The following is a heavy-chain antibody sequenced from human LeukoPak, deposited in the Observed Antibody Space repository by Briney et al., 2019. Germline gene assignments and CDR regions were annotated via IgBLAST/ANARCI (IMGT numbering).Heavy chain of an antibody. D-gene: IGHD1-26*01. J-gene: IGHJ3*02. CDR3: ARGRRVVGARFPRHSAFDI. V-gene: IGHV4-39*07. Sequence: SETLSLTCTVSGGSISSNGYYWGWIRQPPGKGLEWIGEINHSGSTNYNPSLKSRVTISVDTSKNQFSLKLSSLTAADTAVYYCARGRRVVGARFPRHSAFDIWGQGTMVTVSS. CDR2: INHSGST. CDR1: GGSISSNGYY.